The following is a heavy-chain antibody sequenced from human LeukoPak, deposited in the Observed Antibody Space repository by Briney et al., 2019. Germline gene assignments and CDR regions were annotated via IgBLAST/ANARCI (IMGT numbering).Heavy chain of an antibody. CDR2: ISWNSGSI. CDR3: AKGVTMVRGVNDWFDP. V-gene: IGHV3-9*01. Sequence: PGGSLRLSCAASGFTFDDYAMHWVRQAPGKGLEWVSGISWNSGSIGYADSVKGRFTISRDNAKNSLYLQMNSLGAEDTALYYCAKGVTMVRGVNDWFDPWGQGTLVTVSS. D-gene: IGHD3-10*01. CDR1: GFTFDDYA. J-gene: IGHJ5*02.